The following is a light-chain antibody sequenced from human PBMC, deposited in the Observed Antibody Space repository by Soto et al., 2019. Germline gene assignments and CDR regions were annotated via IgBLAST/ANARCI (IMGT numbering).Light chain of an antibody. CDR1: SSDVGSYDY. V-gene: IGLV2-14*03. CDR3: CAYSTSGTHV. J-gene: IGLJ1*01. Sequence: QSALTQPASASGSPGQSITFSCTGTSSDVGSYDYVSWHQQHPGKAPKLIIYDVNNRPSGVPRRFSGSKSGNTASLIISGLQTEDEADYYCCAYSTSGTHVFGTGTKLTVL. CDR2: DVN.